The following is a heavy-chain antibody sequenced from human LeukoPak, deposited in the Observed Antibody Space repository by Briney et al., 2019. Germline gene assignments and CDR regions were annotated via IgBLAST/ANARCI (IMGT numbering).Heavy chain of an antibody. J-gene: IGHJ1*01. Sequence: SGGSLRLSCAASGFTVSSNDMSWVRQAPGKGLEWVSDIYGGGNTYYADSVKGRFTISRDNSKNTLYLQMNSLRAEDTAVYYCARVGSSRATTYFHHWGQGTLVTVSS. CDR2: IYGGGNT. D-gene: IGHD6-13*01. CDR1: GFTVSSND. CDR3: ARVGSSRATTYFHH. V-gene: IGHV3-66*01.